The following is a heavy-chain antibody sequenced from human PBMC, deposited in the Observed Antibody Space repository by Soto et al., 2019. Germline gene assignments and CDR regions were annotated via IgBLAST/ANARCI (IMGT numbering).Heavy chain of an antibody. CDR3: ARHIHNQGFEYYFDS. Sequence: LETLSLTCNASGGSITSSGSAWGWIRQSPGKGLEWIGTIDYSGNIYYIPSLKSRITISVDTSKNQISLKLSSVTAADTAVYYCARHIHNQGFEYYFDSWGQGTLVTVSS. CDR2: IDYSGNI. V-gene: IGHV4-39*01. D-gene: IGHD1-1*01. CDR1: GGSITSSGSA. J-gene: IGHJ4*02.